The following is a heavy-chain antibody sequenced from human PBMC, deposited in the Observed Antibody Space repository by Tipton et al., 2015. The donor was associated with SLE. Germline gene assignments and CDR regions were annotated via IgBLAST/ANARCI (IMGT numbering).Heavy chain of an antibody. CDR1: GFIFNSYG. J-gene: IGHJ4*02. V-gene: IGHV3-7*01. D-gene: IGHD3-16*01. CDR2: IKEDGSDK. Sequence: SLRLSCATSGFIFNSYGMHWVRQAPGKGLEWVANIKEDGSDKDYVDSVKGRFTISRDNAKNTLYLQMNSLRAEDTAVYYCARDPRGGGAGSMDYWGQGTLVTVSS. CDR3: ARDPRGGGAGSMDY.